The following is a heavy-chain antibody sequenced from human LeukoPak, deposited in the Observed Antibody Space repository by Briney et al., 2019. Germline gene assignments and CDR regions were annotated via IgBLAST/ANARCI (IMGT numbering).Heavy chain of an antibody. CDR2: IYTSGST. J-gene: IGHJ6*02. CDR1: GGSISSYY. CDR3: AGVQLIAVVGTKPYYGMDV. Sequence: SETLSLTCTVSGGSISSYYWSWIRQPAGKGLEWIGRIYTSGSTNYNPSLKSRVTMSVDTSKNQFSLKLSSVTAADTAVYYCAGVQLIAVVGTKPYYGMDVWGQGTTVTVSS. D-gene: IGHD6-19*01. V-gene: IGHV4-4*07.